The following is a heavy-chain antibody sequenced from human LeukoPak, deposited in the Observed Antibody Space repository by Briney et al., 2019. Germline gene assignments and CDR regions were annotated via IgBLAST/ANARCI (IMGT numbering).Heavy chain of an antibody. Sequence: GGSLRLSCAASGFTFSSYAMNWVRQAPRKGLEWVAVISGSGGSTYYADSVKGRFTISRDNSKNTLYLQMNSLRAEDTAVYYCARARIAAAGYYFDYWGQGTLVTVSS. D-gene: IGHD6-13*01. J-gene: IGHJ4*02. CDR3: ARARIAAAGYYFDY. CDR1: GFTFSSYA. CDR2: ISGSGGST. V-gene: IGHV3-23*01.